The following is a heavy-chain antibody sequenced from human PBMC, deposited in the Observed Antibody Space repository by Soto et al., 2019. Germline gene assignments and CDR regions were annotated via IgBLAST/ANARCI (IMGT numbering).Heavy chain of an antibody. Sequence: QMQLMQSGAEVKKPGSSVKVSCKASGGTFSSYAISWVRQAPGQGLEWMGGIIPIFGTANYAQKFQDRVTITADASTSTAYMELSSLRSEDTAVYYCARVVGLNVRIAVTYNYYAMDVWGQGTTVTVSS. CDR3: ARVVGLNVRIAVTYNYYAMDV. V-gene: IGHV1-69*01. J-gene: IGHJ6*02. CDR2: IIPIFGTA. D-gene: IGHD6-19*01. CDR1: GGTFSSYA.